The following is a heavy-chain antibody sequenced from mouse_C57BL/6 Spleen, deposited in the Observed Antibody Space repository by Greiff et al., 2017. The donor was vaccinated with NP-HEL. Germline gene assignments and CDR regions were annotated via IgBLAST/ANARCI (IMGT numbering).Heavy chain of an antibody. D-gene: IGHD3-2*02. J-gene: IGHJ4*01. Sequence: QVQLQQSGAELVMPGASVKLSCKASGYTFTSYWMHWVKQRPGQGLEWIGEIDPSDSYTNYNQKFKGKSTLTVDKSSSTAYMQLSSLTSEDSAVYYCARRGSSGYVAMDYWGQGTSVTVSS. CDR2: IDPSDSYT. V-gene: IGHV1-69*01. CDR1: GYTFTSYW. CDR3: ARRGSSGYVAMDY.